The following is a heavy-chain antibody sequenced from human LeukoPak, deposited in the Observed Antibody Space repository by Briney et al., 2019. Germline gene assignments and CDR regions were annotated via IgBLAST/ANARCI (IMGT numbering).Heavy chain of an antibody. CDR2: INPEETTI. D-gene: IGHD1-26*01. V-gene: IGHV3-74*01. Sequence: GGSLRLSCTVSGFTFSKYWMHWVRQAPGKGLVWVSRINPEETTINYADSVKGRFTISRDNAQSTLYLQMDSLRPEDSALYYCGRGGAGLADYWGPGTLVTVPS. CDR3: GRGGAGLADY. CDR1: GFTFSKYW. J-gene: IGHJ4*02.